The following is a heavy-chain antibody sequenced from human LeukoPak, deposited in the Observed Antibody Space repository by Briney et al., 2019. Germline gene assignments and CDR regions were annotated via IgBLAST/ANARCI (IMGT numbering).Heavy chain of an antibody. CDR2: ISSSGSTI. CDR3: VVTRTRGDH. D-gene: IGHD4-23*01. V-gene: IGHV3-48*03. Sequence: GGSLRLSCAASGFTFSSYEMNWVRQAPGKGLEWVSYISSSGSTIYYADSVKGRFTISRDNTKNSLFLQMNSLRAEDTAVYYCVVTRTRGDHWGQGTLVTVSS. CDR1: GFTFSSYE. J-gene: IGHJ4*02.